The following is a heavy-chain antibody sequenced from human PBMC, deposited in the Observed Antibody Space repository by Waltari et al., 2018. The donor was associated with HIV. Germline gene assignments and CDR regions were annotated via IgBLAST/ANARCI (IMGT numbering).Heavy chain of an antibody. CDR1: GYTFTSYG. Sequence: QVQLVQSGAEVKKPGASVKVSCKASGYTFTSYGISWVRQAPGQGLEWMGWISDYNGNTNYAQKLQGRVTMTTDTSTSTAYMELRSLRSDDTAVDYCARYCSSTSCYSGGYYYYGMDVWGQGTTVTVSS. CDR3: ARYCSSTSCYSGGYYYYGMDV. J-gene: IGHJ6*02. V-gene: IGHV1-18*01. D-gene: IGHD2-2*01. CDR2: ISDYNGNT.